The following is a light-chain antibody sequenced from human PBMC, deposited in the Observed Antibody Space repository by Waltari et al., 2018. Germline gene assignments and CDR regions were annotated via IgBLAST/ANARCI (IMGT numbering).Light chain of an antibody. CDR3: SSYAGSNNVV. V-gene: IGLV2-8*01. J-gene: IGLJ2*01. CDR1: SSDVGRYNY. Sequence: QSALTQPPSASGSPGQSVTISCTGTSSDVGRYNYFSWYQQHPGKAPKLIIYEVSKRPSGVPARLSGSKSGNTASLTVSGLQAEDEADYYCSSYAGSNNVVFGGGTKLTVL. CDR2: EVS.